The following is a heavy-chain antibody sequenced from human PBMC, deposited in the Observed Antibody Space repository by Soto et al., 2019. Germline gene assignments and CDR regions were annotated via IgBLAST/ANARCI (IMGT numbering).Heavy chain of an antibody. D-gene: IGHD6-19*01. J-gene: IGHJ5*02. CDR1: RFTFSSYD. V-gene: IGHV3-30*18. Sequence: GGSLRLSCAASRFTFSSYDMHWVRQAPGKGLEWVAGISYDGTNEYYADSVKGRFTISRDNSKNTLYLQMNSLRPEDTAMFYCAEGRHSSGWPDNWFDPWGQGTLVTVSS. CDR2: ISYDGTNE. CDR3: AEGRHSSGWPDNWFDP.